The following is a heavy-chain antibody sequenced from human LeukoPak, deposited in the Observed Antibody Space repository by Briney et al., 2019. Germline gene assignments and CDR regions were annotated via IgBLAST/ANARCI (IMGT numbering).Heavy chain of an antibody. D-gene: IGHD3-10*01. CDR1: GYRFITHW. V-gene: IGHV5-51*01. CDR3: AKGAGGSGSYYPYF. J-gene: IGHJ4*02. CDR2: IYPGDSDT. Sequence: GESLRISCKASGYRFITHWIAWVRQTPGKGLEWMGIIYPGDSDTKYSPSFQGQVTISADKSISTAYLQWSSLKASDTAMYYCAKGAGGSGSYYPYFWGQGTLVTVSS.